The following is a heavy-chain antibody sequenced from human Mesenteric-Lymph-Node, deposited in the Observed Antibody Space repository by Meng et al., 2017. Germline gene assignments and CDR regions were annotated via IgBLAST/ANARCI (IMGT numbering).Heavy chain of an antibody. D-gene: IGHD1/OR15-1a*01. CDR1: SSGDHS. CDR2: FNHNGSP. CDR3: ARGERTTGWFDS. J-gene: IGHJ5*01. Sequence: SSGDHSVSWIRQTPGKALEWIGYFNHNGSPEYNPHPKRGVTTLAAKTTNHISLKLSSVLAADASVYYCARGERTTGWFDSWGQGALVTVSS. V-gene: IGHV4-61*08.